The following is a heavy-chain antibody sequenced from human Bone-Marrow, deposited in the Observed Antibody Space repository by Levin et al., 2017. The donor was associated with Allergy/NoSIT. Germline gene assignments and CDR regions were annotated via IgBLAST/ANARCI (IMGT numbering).Heavy chain of an antibody. CDR3: VRTSLLWAPNSFDI. CDR1: GFSSSPYT. J-gene: IGHJ3*02. V-gene: IGHV3-21*01. CDR2: ISSSSSSI. D-gene: IGHD2/OR15-2a*01. Sequence: GESLKISCAASGFSSSPYTMTWVRQAPGKGLEWVSSISSSSSSIYYTDSVKGRFTISRDNAKNSVFLEMNSLSVEDTALYFCVRTSLLWAPNSFDIWGQGTVVTVSS.